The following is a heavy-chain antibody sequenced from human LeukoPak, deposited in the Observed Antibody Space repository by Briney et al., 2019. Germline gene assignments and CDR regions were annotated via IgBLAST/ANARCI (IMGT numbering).Heavy chain of an antibody. Sequence: GGSLRLSCAASGFTVSSNYMNWVRQAPGKGLEWVSVFYTGGSTYYADSVKGRFTISRDNSKNTLYLQMNSLRAEDTAVYYCARTKGYCTSSRCYSIAFDIWGQGTTVTVSS. J-gene: IGHJ3*02. CDR1: GFTVSSNY. CDR3: ARTKGYCTSSRCYSIAFDI. V-gene: IGHV3-53*01. D-gene: IGHD2-2*01. CDR2: FYTGGST.